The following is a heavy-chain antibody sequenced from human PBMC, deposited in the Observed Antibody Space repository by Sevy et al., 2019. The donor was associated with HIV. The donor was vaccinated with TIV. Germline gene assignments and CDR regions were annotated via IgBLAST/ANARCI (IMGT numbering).Heavy chain of an antibody. CDR1: GFTFRTYS. D-gene: IGHD3-3*01. CDR3: ARDLTIFGVVSGIDY. CDR2: ISDDSRYI. Sequence: GGSLRLSCAASGFTFRTYSMNWVRQAPGKGLEWLSSISDDSRYIYYSDSVKGRFTISGANAKNLLYLQMNNLRVKDTAIYYCARDLTIFGVVSGIDYWGQGNVVTVSS. J-gene: IGHJ4*02. V-gene: IGHV3-21*04.